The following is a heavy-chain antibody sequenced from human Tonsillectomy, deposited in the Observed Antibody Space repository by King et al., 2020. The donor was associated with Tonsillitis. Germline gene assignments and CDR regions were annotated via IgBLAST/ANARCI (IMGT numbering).Heavy chain of an antibody. CDR2: IRYDGSNK. CDR3: AKGSARVPAAIPPPFPFDI. V-gene: IGHV3-30*02. CDR1: GFTFSSYG. Sequence: VQLVESGGGVVQPGGSLRLSCAASGFTFSSYGMHWVRQAPGKGLEWVAFIRYDGSNKYYADSVKGRFTISRDNSKNTLYLQMNSLRAEDTAVYYCAKGSARVPAAIPPPFPFDIWGQGTMVTVSS. J-gene: IGHJ3*02. D-gene: IGHD2-2*02.